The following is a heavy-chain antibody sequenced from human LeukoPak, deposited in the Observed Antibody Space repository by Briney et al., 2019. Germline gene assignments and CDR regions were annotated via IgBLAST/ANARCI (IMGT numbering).Heavy chain of an antibody. CDR3: ARDPLLYYYGSGSYLNWFDP. V-gene: IGHV1-18*01. CDR2: ISAYNGNT. CDR1: GYTFTSYG. J-gene: IGHJ5*02. Sequence: ASVEVSCKASGYTFTSYGISWVRQAPGQGIEWMGWISAYNGNTNYAQKLQGRVTMTTDTSTSTAYMELRSLRSDDTAVYYCARDPLLYYYGSGSYLNWFDPWGQGTLVTVSS. D-gene: IGHD3-10*01.